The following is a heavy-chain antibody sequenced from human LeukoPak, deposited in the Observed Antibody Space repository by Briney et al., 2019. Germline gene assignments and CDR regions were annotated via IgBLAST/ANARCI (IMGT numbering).Heavy chain of an antibody. Sequence: GGSLRPSCAASGFTLTSYSTDWVRQAPGKGLGWVSYIITSSSTIYYADSVKGRFTISRDNAKNSLYLQMDSLRAEDTAVYYWAREFSDFWGALDAFDIWGQGTMVTVSS. CDR1: GFTLTSYS. D-gene: IGHD3-3*01. CDR2: IITSSSTI. J-gene: IGHJ3*02. CDR3: AREFSDFWGALDAFDI. V-gene: IGHV3-48*01.